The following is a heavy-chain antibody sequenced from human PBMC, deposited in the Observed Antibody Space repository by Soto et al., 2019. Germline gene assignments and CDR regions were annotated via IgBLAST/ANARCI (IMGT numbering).Heavy chain of an antibody. CDR1: GFTFSPYT. CDR3: ARGGGFCGGDCYKGGIDY. D-gene: IGHD2-21*02. V-gene: IGHV3-30-3*01. CDR2: ISYDGSTE. Sequence: QVQLVESGGGVVQPGRSLRLSCSASGFTFSPYTMHWGRRAPGKGLEWVGVISYDGSTEYNPDSVKGRFTIFRDNPKNTVYLQMNSLRAEDTAIYYCARGGGFCGGDCYKGGIDYWGQGTLVTVSS. J-gene: IGHJ4*02.